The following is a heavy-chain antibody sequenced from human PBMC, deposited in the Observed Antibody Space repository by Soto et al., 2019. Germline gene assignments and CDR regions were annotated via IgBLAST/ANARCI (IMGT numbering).Heavy chain of an antibody. J-gene: IGHJ4*02. V-gene: IGHV3-30*03. D-gene: IGHD3-9*01. CDR1: GFTFSSYA. CDR3: ARERTGYYIHY. CDR2: ISYDGSDN. Sequence: QVQLVESGGGVVQPGRSLRLSCAASGFTFSSYAMHWVRQAPGKGLEWVAFISYDGSDNSYADSFNGRCTISRDDSKNTLYLQMNGLRAEDTAVYYCARERTGYYIHYWGQGTLVAVSS.